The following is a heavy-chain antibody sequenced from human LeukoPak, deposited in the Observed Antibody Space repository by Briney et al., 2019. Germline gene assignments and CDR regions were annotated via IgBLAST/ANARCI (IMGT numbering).Heavy chain of an antibody. CDR3: ARQGSISAFDF. V-gene: IGHV4-34*01. J-gene: IGHJ4*02. CDR1: GGSFSGYH. Sequence: SETLSLTCAVYGGSFSGYHWSWVRQPPGRGLEWIGEIDHSGSTKYNPSLKSRLTISADTSKNQFSLELRSLSAADTAVYFCARQGSISAFDFWGRGTLVTVSS. CDR2: IDHSGST. D-gene: IGHD3-3*02.